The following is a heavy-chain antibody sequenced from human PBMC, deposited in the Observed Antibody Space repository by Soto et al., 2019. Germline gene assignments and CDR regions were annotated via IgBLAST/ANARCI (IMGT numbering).Heavy chain of an antibody. D-gene: IGHD1-1*01. CDR2: ISSSSSYI. Sequence: GGSLRLSCAASGFTFSSYSMNWVRQAPGKGLEWVSSISSSSSYIYYADSVKGRFTISRDNAKNSLYLQMNSLRAEDTAVYYCARGHNQYFYFDYWGQGTLVTVSS. CDR1: GFTFSSYS. V-gene: IGHV3-21*01. CDR3: ARGHNQYFYFDY. J-gene: IGHJ4*02.